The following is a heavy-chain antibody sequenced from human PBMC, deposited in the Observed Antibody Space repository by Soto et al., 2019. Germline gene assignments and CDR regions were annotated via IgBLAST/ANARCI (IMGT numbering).Heavy chain of an antibody. CDR1: GFTFSSYA. V-gene: IGHV3-20*04. Sequence: GGSLILSCAASGFTFSSYAMSCVRQAPGKGLEWVSGISRNGGSTGYADSVKGRFTISRDNAKNTLNLQMNSLRAEDTALYYCARDFAGVGATGIDYWGQGTLVTVS. CDR2: ISRNGGST. J-gene: IGHJ4*02. D-gene: IGHD1-26*01. CDR3: ARDFAGVGATGIDY.